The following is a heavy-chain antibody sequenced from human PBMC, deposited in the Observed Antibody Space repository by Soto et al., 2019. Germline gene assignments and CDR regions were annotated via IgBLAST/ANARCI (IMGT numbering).Heavy chain of an antibody. J-gene: IGHJ3*02. CDR1: GGSISSYY. CDR2: IYYSGST. CDR3: ARDTGYYSSLTTSLAFDI. V-gene: IGHV4-59*01. D-gene: IGHD2-21*01. Sequence: PSETLSLTCTVSGGSISSYYWSWIRQPPGKGLEWIGYIYYSGSTNYNPSLKSRVTISVDTSKNQFSLKLSSVTAADTAVYYCARDTGYYSSLTTSLAFDIRGQGTMVTVSS.